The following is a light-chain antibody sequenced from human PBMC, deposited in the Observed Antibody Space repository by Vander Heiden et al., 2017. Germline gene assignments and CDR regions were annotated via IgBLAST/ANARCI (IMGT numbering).Light chain of an antibody. Sequence: IRITQFPSSLSASTEDSVAITCRASQGINTYLAWYQEKAGKAPKLLIYAASTLQSGVPSRFSGSGSGTDFTLTISRLQSEDSATYYCLQYYAYPQTFGQGTKVEI. CDR2: AAS. CDR3: LQYYAYPQT. CDR1: QGINTY. J-gene: IGKJ1*01. V-gene: IGKV1-8*01.